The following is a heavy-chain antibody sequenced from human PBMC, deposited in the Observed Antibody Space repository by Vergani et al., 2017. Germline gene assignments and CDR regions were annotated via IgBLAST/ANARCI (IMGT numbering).Heavy chain of an antibody. CDR3: ALWCENYYYGMDV. J-gene: IGHJ6*02. CDR2: IRYDGSNK. CDR1: GFTFSSYG. D-gene: IGHD4/OR15-4a*01. V-gene: IGHV3-30*02. Sequence: VQLVESGGGLVKPGGSLRLSCAASGFTFSSYGMHWVRQAPGNGLEWVAFIRYDGSNKYYADSVKGRFTISRDNSKNTLYLQMNSLRAEDTAVYYCALWCENYYYGMDVWGQGTTVTVSS.